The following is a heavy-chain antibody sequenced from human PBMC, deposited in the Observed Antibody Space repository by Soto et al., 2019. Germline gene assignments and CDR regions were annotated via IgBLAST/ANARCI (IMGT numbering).Heavy chain of an antibody. J-gene: IGHJ6*02. CDR1: GYTFSSYG. V-gene: IGHV1-18*01. Sequence: GASVKVSCKASGYTFSSYGINWVRQAPGQGLEWLGWISPYDGNTKYAQILQGRVSMTTDTSTKTAYMEVRSLRSDNTAVYHCARGGYYDSSGSRNYHYYGMNVWGQGTTVTVSS. CDR3: ARGGYYDSSGSRNYHYYGMNV. CDR2: ISPYDGNT. D-gene: IGHD3-22*01.